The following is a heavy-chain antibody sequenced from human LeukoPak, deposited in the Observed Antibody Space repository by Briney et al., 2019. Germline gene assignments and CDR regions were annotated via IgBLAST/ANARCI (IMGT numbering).Heavy chain of an antibody. CDR3: AKDRSSTYYGMDV. D-gene: IGHD2-2*01. CDR1: GLTFSSYG. Sequence: GRSLRLSCEASGLTFSSYGMHWVRQAPGKGLEWVAVISYDGSDKYYADSVKGRFSISRDNSKNMLYLYMHSLRAEDTAVFYCAKDRSSTYYGMDVWGQGTTVIVSS. CDR2: ISYDGSDK. J-gene: IGHJ6*02. V-gene: IGHV3-30*18.